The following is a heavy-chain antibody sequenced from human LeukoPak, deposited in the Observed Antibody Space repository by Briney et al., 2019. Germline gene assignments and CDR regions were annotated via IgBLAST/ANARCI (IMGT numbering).Heavy chain of an antibody. Sequence: GGSLRLSCAASGFTFSSHWMSWVRQAPGKGLEWVANRKQDGSEKYYVDSVKGGFTISRDNAKNSLYLQMNSLRAEDTAVYYCASEGSDYWGQGTLVTVSS. V-gene: IGHV3-7*01. CDR2: RKQDGSEK. CDR1: GFTFSSHW. J-gene: IGHJ4*02. CDR3: ASEGSDY. D-gene: IGHD2-15*01.